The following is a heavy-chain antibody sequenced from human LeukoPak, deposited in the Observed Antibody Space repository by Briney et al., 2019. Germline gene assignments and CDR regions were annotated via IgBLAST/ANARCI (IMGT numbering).Heavy chain of an antibody. J-gene: IGHJ4*02. CDR2: ISAYNGNT. CDR3: ARTVGYYDSSGYPN. Sequence: GASVTVSCTASGYTFTSYGISWVRQAPGQGLEWMGWISAYNGNTNYAQKLQGRVTMTTDTSTSTAYMELRSLRSDDTAVYYCARTVGYYDSSGYPNWGQGTLVTVSS. V-gene: IGHV1-18*01. D-gene: IGHD3-22*01. CDR1: GYTFTSYG.